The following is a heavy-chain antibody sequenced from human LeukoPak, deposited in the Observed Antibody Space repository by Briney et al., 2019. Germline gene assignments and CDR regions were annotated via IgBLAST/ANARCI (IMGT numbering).Heavy chain of an antibody. Sequence: ASVKVSCKAAGYTFTGYYMHWVRQAPGQGLEGMGWINPNSGGTNYAQKFQGRVTMTRDTSISTAYMELSRLRSDDTAVYYCARVRISYYDSSGPLDYWGQGTLVTVSS. CDR3: ARVRISYYDSSGPLDY. CDR1: GYTFTGYY. J-gene: IGHJ4*02. V-gene: IGHV1-2*02. CDR2: INPNSGGT. D-gene: IGHD3-22*01.